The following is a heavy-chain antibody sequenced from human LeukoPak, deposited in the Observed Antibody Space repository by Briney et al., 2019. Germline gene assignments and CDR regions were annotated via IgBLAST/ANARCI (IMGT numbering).Heavy chain of an antibody. CDR1: GGSISSSSSS. V-gene: IGHV4-39*01. D-gene: IGHD3-16*01. J-gene: IGHJ4*02. CDR2: VYYSGNT. Sequence: SETLSLTCTVSGGSISSSSSSWAWIRQPPGKGLEWIGNVYYSGNTHYNPSLKSRVTISLDTSKNQFSLRLTSVTAADTAVYYCARHGLYQDYGYWGQGTLVTVSS. CDR3: ARHGLYQDYGY.